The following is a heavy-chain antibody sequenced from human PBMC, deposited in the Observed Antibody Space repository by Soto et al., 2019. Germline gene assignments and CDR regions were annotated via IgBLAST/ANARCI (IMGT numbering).Heavy chain of an antibody. CDR3: ASMGYHYGSGSYALAY. J-gene: IGHJ4*02. Sequence: WTWIRQPPGKGLEWIGFIYNSGSTHYNPALRSRVTISVDTSKNQFSLNVRSVTAAVAHVYYCASMGYHYGSGSYALAYWGQGTLVTVSS. CDR2: IYNSGST. D-gene: IGHD3-10*01. V-gene: IGHV4-59*08.